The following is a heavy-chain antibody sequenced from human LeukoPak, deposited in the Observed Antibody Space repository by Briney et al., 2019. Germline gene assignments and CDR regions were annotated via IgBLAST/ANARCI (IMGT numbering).Heavy chain of an antibody. CDR1: GGSFSSYY. CDR3: ATGGGYNSFDY. D-gene: IGHD5-24*01. V-gene: IGHV4-4*07. J-gene: IGHJ4*02. Sequence: PSETLSLTCTVSGGSFSSYYWSWIRQPAGKGLEWIGRIYTSGSTNYNSSLKSRVTMSVDTSKNQVSLKLSSVTAADTAVYYCATGGGYNSFDYWGQGTLVTVSS. CDR2: IYTSGST.